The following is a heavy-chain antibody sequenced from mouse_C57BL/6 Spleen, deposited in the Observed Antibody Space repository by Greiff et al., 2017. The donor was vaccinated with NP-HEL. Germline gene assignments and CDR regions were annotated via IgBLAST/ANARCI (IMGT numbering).Heavy chain of an antibody. CDR2: INYDGSST. V-gene: IGHV5-16*01. Sequence: EVKLVESEGGLVQPGSSMKLSCTASGFTFSDYYMAWVRQVPEKGLEWVANINYDGSSTYYLDSLKSRFIISRDNAKNILYLQMSSLKSEDTATYYCARALRSVYAMDYWGQGTSVTVSS. CDR1: GFTFSDYY. J-gene: IGHJ4*01. CDR3: ARALRSVYAMDY. D-gene: IGHD1-1*01.